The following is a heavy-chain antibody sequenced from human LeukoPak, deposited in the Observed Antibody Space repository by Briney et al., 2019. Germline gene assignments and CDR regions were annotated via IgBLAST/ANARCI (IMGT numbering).Heavy chain of an antibody. Sequence: SETLSLTCTVSGGSISSYHWSWIRQPAGKGLEWIGRIYTSGSTNYNPSLKSRVTISVDRSKNQFSLKLSSVTAADTAVYYCARDYGGGYAEYFQHWGQGTLVTVSS. CDR1: GGSISSYH. V-gene: IGHV4-4*07. D-gene: IGHD4-23*01. CDR2: IYTSGST. J-gene: IGHJ1*01. CDR3: ARDYGGGYAEYFQH.